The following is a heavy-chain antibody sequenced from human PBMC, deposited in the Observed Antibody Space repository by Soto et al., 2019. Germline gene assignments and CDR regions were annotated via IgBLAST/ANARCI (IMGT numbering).Heavy chain of an antibody. CDR2: IYYTGTT. D-gene: IGHD6-13*01. V-gene: IGHV4-61*01. CDR1: GGSVSSSFFY. J-gene: IGHJ4*02. Sequence: SETLSLTCTVSGGSVSSSFFYWSWVRQPPGQRLEWIGYIYYTGTTNYNPSLASRVAMSVDASKKQFTLNLRSLTAADTARYYCARLTTSSGWSRFDSWGQGMLVTVSS. CDR3: ARLTTSSGWSRFDS.